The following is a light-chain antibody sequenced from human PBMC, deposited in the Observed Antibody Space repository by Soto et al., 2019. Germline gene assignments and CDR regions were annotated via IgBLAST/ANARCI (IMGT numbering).Light chain of an antibody. Sequence: EIVMTQAPATLSVSPGERVTLSCRASQSINYNLAWYQQKSGQAPRLLIQGASTRATGIPVRFSGSGSGTEFTLTISSLQSEDFAVYYCQQYKNWYTFGQGTKLEIK. CDR3: QQYKNWYT. J-gene: IGKJ2*01. V-gene: IGKV3-15*01. CDR2: GAS. CDR1: QSINYN.